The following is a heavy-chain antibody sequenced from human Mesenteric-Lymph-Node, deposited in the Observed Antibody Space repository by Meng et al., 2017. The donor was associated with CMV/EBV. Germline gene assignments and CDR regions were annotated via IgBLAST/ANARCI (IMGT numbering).Heavy chain of an antibody. J-gene: IGHJ4*02. V-gene: IGHV4-39*01. D-gene: IGHD6-19*01. CDR3: ASLAIYSTGWSSDFDY. CDR1: SISSSTYY. Sequence: SISSSTYYWGWIRQPPGKGLEWIGTIYFSGSTYYNPSLKSRVTISVDTSKSQFSLKLNSVTAADTAVYYCASLAIYSTGWSSDFDYWGQGTLVTVSS. CDR2: IYFSGST.